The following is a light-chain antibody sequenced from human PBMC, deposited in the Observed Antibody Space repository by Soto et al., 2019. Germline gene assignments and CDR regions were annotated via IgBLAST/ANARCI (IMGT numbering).Light chain of an antibody. CDR2: DAS. J-gene: IGKJ4*01. CDR3: QQGSNWPTLT. CDR1: QSVSRY. V-gene: IGKV3-11*01. Sequence: EIVLTQSPATLSLSPGERATLSCRASQSVSRYLAWYQQKPGQAPRLLIYDASNRATGIPARFSASGFGTDFTLTISSLEPEDFAVYYCQQGSNWPTLTFGGGTRVEIK.